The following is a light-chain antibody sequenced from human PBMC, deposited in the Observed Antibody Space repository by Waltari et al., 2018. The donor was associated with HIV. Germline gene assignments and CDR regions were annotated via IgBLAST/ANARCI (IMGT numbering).Light chain of an antibody. Sequence: DIVLTQSPGTLSLSPGERGSLSCRASPALDTKYLAWYRQKPGQAPRLIIYDASTRASGISDRFSGSGSGTDFTLTISRLEPEDSAVYYCQQYEDTPPGTFGQGTRVEIK. CDR1: PALDTKY. V-gene: IGKV3-20*01. J-gene: IGKJ1*01. CDR2: DAS. CDR3: QQYEDTPPGT.